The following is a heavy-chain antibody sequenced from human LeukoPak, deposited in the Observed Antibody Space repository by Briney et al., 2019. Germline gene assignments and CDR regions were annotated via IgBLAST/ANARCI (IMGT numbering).Heavy chain of an antibody. CDR2: ISYDGSNK. CDR3: ARDQGGGTKAEYFQH. CDR1: GLTFSSSW. D-gene: IGHD2-2*01. V-gene: IGHV3-30-3*01. J-gene: IGHJ1*01. Sequence: GGSLRLSCAVSGLTFSSSWMDWVRQAPGKGLEWVAVISYDGSNKYYADSVKGRFTISRDNSKNTLYLQMNSLRAEDTAVYYCARDQGGGTKAEYFQHWGQGTLVTVSS.